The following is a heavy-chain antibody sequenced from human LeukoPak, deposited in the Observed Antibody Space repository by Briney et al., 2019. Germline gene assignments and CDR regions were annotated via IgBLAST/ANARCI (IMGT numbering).Heavy chain of an antibody. J-gene: IGHJ5*02. D-gene: IGHD2-15*01. CDR1: GYSFTSYW. CDR3: ARGYCSGGSCYSGNWFDP. Sequence: GESLKISCKGSGYSFTSYWIGWVRQMPGKGLEWMGIIYPGDSDTRYSPSFQGQVTISADKSISPAYLQWISLKASDTAMYYCARGYCSGGSCYSGNWFDPWGQGTLVTVSS. CDR2: IYPGDSDT. V-gene: IGHV5-51*01.